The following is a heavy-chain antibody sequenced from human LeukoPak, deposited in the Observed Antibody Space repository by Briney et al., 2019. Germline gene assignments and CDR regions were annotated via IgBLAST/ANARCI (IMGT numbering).Heavy chain of an antibody. CDR2: VYYSGST. D-gene: IGHD4-17*01. V-gene: IGHV4-59*01. CDR1: GDSISSYY. CDR3: ARGTMTTVTA. J-gene: IGHJ5*02. Sequence: SETLSLTCTVSGDSISSYYWSWIRQPPGKGLEWIGYVYYSGSTNYNPSLKSRVTISVDTSKNQFSLKLSSVTAADTAVYYCARGTMTTVTAWGQGTLVTVSS.